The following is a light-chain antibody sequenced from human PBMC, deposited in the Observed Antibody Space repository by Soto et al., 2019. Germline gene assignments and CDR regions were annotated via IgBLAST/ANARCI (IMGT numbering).Light chain of an antibody. CDR3: SSYAGSKNFIL. Sequence: QSVLTQPPSASGSPGQSVTISCTGTTSDVGGYHYVSWYQLHPGKVPKLIISEVNKRPSGVPDRFSGSKSGSTASLTVSGLQAEDEADYFCSSYAGSKNFILFGGGTKLTVL. J-gene: IGLJ2*01. CDR2: EVN. CDR1: TSDVGGYHY. V-gene: IGLV2-8*01.